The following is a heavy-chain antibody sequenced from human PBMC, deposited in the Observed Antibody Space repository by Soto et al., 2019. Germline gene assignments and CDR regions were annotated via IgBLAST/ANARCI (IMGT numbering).Heavy chain of an antibody. V-gene: IGHV1-69*01. D-gene: IGHD2-2*01. CDR3: ARSGDIVVLPAARNYYCGMDV. Sequence: QVQLVQSGAEVKKPGSSVKVSCKASGGTFSSYAISWVRQAPGQGLEWMGGIIPIFGTANYAQKFQGRVTIPADDSRSTAYMELSSLRSGDTGVDYCARSGDIVVLPAARNYYCGMDVWGRGTTVTASS. J-gene: IGHJ6*02. CDR2: IIPIFGTA. CDR1: GGTFSSYA.